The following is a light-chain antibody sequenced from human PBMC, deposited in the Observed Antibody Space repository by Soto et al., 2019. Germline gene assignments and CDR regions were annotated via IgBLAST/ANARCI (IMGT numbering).Light chain of an antibody. CDR1: FSDVGSYNL. CDR3: CSYAGSSTVV. Sequence: QSALTQPASVSGSPGQSITISCTGTFSDVGSYNLVSWYQQHPGKAPKLMIYEDTKRPSGVSNRFSGSKSGYTASLTISGLQAEDEADYYCCSYAGSSTVVFGGGTKVTRP. CDR2: EDT. J-gene: IGLJ2*01. V-gene: IGLV2-23*01.